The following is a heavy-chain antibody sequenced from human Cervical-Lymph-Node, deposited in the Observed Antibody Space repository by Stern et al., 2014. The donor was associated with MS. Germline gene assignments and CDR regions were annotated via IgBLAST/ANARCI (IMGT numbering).Heavy chain of an antibody. CDR3: ARVSRVGTYVPY. Sequence: QLVQSGAAVKKPGESLKISCKGSGYNFATYWIGWVRQRPGKGLEWMGIIYPADSDARNSRSFQGQVTFSADRSISTAYLQWSSLKASDTAMYYCARVSRVGTYVPYWGQGTLVTVSS. D-gene: IGHD3-16*01. CDR2: IYPADSDA. V-gene: IGHV5-51*01. CDR1: GYNFATYW. J-gene: IGHJ4*02.